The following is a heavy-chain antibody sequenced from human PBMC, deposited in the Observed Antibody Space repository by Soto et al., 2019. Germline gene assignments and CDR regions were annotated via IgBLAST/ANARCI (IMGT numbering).Heavy chain of an antibody. Sequence: SVKVSCKASGGTFSSYAISWVRQAPGQGLEWMGGIIPIFGTANYAQKFQGRVTITADESTSTAYMGLSSLRSEDTAVYYCARTPFYCSSTSCDSNTGYNWFDPWGQGTLVTVSS. CDR1: GGTFSSYA. CDR3: ARTPFYCSSTSCDSNTGYNWFDP. D-gene: IGHD2-2*02. CDR2: IIPIFGTA. V-gene: IGHV1-69*13. J-gene: IGHJ5*02.